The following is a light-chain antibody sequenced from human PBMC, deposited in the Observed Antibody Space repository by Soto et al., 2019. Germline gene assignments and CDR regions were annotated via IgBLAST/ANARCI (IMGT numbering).Light chain of an antibody. CDR3: QQYGSSLLT. CDR1: QSVSSSY. J-gene: IGKJ4*01. Sequence: EIVLTQSPGTLSLSPGERATLSCRASQSVSSSYLAWYQQKPGQALRLLIYGASSRATGIPDRFSGSGSGTDFTLTISRLEPEDFEVYYCQQYGSSLLTFGGGTKVDIK. V-gene: IGKV3-20*01. CDR2: GAS.